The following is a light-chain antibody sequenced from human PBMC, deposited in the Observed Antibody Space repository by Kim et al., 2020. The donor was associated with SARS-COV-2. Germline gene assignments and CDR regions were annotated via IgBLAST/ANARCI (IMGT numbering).Light chain of an antibody. J-gene: IGLJ3*02. CDR3: CSFASSGGCV. CDR1: SSDVGSYNH. CDR2: EVT. V-gene: IGLV2-23*02. Sequence: QSALTQPASVSASPGQSITISCTGTSSDVGSYNHVSWYQQYPGRAPKLMISEVTKRPSGVSDRFSGSKSANTASLTISGLQTEDEADYYCCSFASSGGCVCGGGTQLTVL.